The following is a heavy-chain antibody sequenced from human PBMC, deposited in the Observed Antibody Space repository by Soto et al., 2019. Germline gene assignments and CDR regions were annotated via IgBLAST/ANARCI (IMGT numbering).Heavy chain of an antibody. D-gene: IGHD2-2*01. CDR3: ATDVHCSSTSCPDY. J-gene: IGHJ4*02. CDR2: FDPEDGET. V-gene: IGHV1-24*01. CDR1: GYTLTELS. Sequence: GPVKVSCKVSGYTLTELSMYWVRQAPGKGLEWMGGFDPEDGETIYAQKFQGRVTMTEDTSTDTAYMELSSLRSEDTAVYYCATDVHCSSTSCPDYWGQGTLVTVSS.